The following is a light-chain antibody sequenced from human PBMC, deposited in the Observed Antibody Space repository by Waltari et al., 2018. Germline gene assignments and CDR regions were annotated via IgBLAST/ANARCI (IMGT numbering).Light chain of an antibody. CDR3: QQYISSPRT. CDR2: GSS. J-gene: IGKJ1*01. CDR1: PSVASGY. Sequence: EIVLTQSPGTLSLSPGETATHSCRASPSVASGYLAWYQQKPGQAPRLLIYGSSSRATGIPDRFSGSGSGTDFTLIITRLEPEDFAVYYCQQYISSPRTFGQGTKVEIK. V-gene: IGKV3-20*01.